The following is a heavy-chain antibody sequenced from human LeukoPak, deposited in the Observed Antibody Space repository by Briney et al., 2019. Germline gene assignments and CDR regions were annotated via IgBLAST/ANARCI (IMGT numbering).Heavy chain of an antibody. D-gene: IGHD1-26*01. CDR3: AEVGATRVFDY. J-gene: IGHJ4*02. Sequence: GGSLRLSCAASGFTFSSYAMNWVRQAPGKGLDWVSDITGGGGGTYYADSVKGRFTISRDNSKNTLYLQMNSLRGEDTAVYYCAEVGATRVFDYWGQGTLVTVSS. V-gene: IGHV3-23*01. CDR1: GFTFSSYA. CDR2: ITGGGGGT.